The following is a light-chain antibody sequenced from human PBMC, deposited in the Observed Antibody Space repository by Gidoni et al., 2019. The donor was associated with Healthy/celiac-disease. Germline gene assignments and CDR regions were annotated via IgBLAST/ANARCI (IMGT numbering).Light chain of an antibody. CDR1: SSNIGSNY. J-gene: IGLJ3*02. V-gene: IGLV1-47*02. CDR3: AAWEDSLTGSQ. Sequence: QSVLTQPPSASGTPGQRVTISCSGSSSNIGSNYVYWYQQLPGTAPKLLIYSNNQRPSGVPDRFSGSKSGTSASLAISGLRSEDEADYYCAAWEDSLTGSQFGGGTKLTVL. CDR2: SNN.